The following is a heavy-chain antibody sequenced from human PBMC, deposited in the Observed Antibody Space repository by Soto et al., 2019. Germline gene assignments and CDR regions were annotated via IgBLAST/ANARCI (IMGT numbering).Heavy chain of an antibody. J-gene: IGHJ4*02. V-gene: IGHV3-15*01. CDR2: IKSKTDGGTT. D-gene: IGHD3-16*02. CDR3: TTTPKYDYVWGSYRPFDN. Sequence: GGSLRLSCAASGFTFSNAWMSWVRQAPGKGLEWVGRIKSKTDGGTTDYAAPVKGRFTISRDDSKNTLSLQMNSLKTEDTAVYYCTTTPKYDYVWGSYRPFDNWGQGTLVTVS. CDR1: GFTFSNAW.